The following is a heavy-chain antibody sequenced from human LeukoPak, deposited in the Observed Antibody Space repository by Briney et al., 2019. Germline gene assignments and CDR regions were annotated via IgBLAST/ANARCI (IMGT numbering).Heavy chain of an antibody. CDR2: ISSSSSSI. J-gene: IGHJ4*02. CDR3: ATFGLDWRLSY. CDR1: GVTLSSYS. D-gene: IGHD3/OR15-3a*01. Sequence: GGSLRLSCAPSGVTLSSYSMNWVRPTPGGGRGWVSYISSSSSSIYYADSVEGRFTISRDNDKNSLYLEMNSLRGEDTAVYYCATFGLDWRLSYWGQGALVTVSS. V-gene: IGHV3-48*01.